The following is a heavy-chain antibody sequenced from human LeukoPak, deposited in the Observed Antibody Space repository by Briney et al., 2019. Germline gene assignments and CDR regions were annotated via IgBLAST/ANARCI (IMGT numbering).Heavy chain of an antibody. CDR3: ANINSGGGYYYGSSGYSSCFDF. Sequence: GGSLRLSCAASGFTFSNYGMNRVRQAPGKGLEWVSYIDSSSSTIYYADSVKGRFTNSRDNAKNSLYLQMNSLRDEDPAVYYCANINSGGGYYYGSSGYSSCFDFWGQGTLVTVSS. CDR1: GFTFSNYG. D-gene: IGHD3-22*01. J-gene: IGHJ4*02. CDR2: IDSSSSTI. V-gene: IGHV3-48*02.